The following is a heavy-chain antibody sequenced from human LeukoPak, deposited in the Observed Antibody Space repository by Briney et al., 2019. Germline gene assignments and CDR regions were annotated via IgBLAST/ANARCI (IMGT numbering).Heavy chain of an antibody. Sequence: SETLSFTCTVSGASIRSSYWSWIRQPPGKGLEWIGYISYTGSTNYNPSLKSRVSLSVDTSKNQFSLELSSVTATDTAVYYCATYRTSFIYWYFDLWGRGTLVTVSS. CDR2: ISYTGST. CDR1: GASIRSSY. J-gene: IGHJ2*01. V-gene: IGHV4-59*01. CDR3: ATYRTSFIYWYFDL. D-gene: IGHD2-2*01.